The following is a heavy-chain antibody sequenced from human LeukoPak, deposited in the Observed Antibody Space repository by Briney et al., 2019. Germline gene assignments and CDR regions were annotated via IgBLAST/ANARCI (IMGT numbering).Heavy chain of an antibody. Sequence: SETLSLTCTVSGGSISSSSYYWGWIRQPPGKGLEWIGSIYYSGSTYYNPSLKSRVTISVDTSKNQFSLKLSSVTAVDTAVYYCARQITIFGVVKGFDPWGQGTLVTVSS. D-gene: IGHD3-3*01. CDR2: IYYSGST. CDR1: GGSISSSSYY. J-gene: IGHJ5*02. CDR3: ARQITIFGVVKGFDP. V-gene: IGHV4-39*01.